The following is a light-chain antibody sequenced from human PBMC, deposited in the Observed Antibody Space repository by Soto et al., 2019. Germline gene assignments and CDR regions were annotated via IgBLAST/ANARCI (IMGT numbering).Light chain of an antibody. CDR3: QQYNNWPWT. CDR1: QSVSSN. J-gene: IGKJ1*01. V-gene: IGKV3-15*01. Sequence: EIVMTQSPATLSVSPGERATLSCRASQSVSSNLAWYQQKPGQAPRFLVHGASTRATGIPARFSGSGSGTEFTLTISNLQTEDFAVYYCQQYNNWPWTFGQGTKVEIK. CDR2: GAS.